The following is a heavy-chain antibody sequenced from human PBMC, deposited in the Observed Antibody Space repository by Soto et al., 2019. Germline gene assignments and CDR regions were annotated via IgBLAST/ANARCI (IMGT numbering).Heavy chain of an antibody. V-gene: IGHV3-23*01. J-gene: IGHJ4*02. Sequence: EVQLLESGGGLVQPGGSLRLSCAASGFALSSYAMSWVRQAPGKGLEWVSAISGSGGSTYYADSVKGRFTISRDNSKNTLYLQMNSLRAEDTAVYYCAHLRDDYDFWSGYYPCPDYWGQGTLVTVSS. CDR1: GFALSSYA. CDR3: AHLRDDYDFWSGYYPCPDY. D-gene: IGHD3-3*01. CDR2: ISGSGGST.